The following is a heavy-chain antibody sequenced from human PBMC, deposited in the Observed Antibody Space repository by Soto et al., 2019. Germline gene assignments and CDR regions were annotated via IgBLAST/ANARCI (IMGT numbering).Heavy chain of an antibody. D-gene: IGHD2-2*01. V-gene: IGHV4-39*01. J-gene: IGHJ5*01. CDR2: IYYDGST. CDR1: GGSITSTIDY. Sequence: SETLSLTCSVSGGSITSTIDYWGWIRQSPGKGLEWIGNIYYDGSTFYNPSLKSRVTISVDTSKGQFSLRVSSVTAADTAVYYCARRGTASWRNWFDSCGQGTLVTVSS. CDR3: ARRGTASWRNWFDS.